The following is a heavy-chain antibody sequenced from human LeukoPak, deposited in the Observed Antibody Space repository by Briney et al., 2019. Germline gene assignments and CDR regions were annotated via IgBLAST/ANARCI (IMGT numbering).Heavy chain of an antibody. CDR1: GFTFSSYA. CDR2: ISGSGGST. CDR3: AKDSIRGVIITPFDY. V-gene: IGHV3-23*01. J-gene: IGHJ4*02. Sequence: GGSLRLSCAASGFTFSSYAMSWVRQAPGKGLEWVSAISGSGGSTYYADSVKGRFTISRDNSKNTLYLQMNSLRAEDTAVYYCAKDSIRGVIITPFDYWGQGTLVTVSS. D-gene: IGHD3-10*01.